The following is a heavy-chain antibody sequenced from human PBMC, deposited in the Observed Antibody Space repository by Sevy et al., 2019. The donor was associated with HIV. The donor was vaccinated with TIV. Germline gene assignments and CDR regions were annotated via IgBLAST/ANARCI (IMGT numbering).Heavy chain of an antibody. J-gene: IGHJ4*02. V-gene: IGHV3-48*01. Sequence: RGFLRLSCAASGFTFRTYSMNWVRQAPGKGLEWLSYISRSSRTIYYADSVEGRFTISRDNAKNSLYLQMNSLRAEDTTVYYCARAYSGGWTQGAWTDYWGQGTLVIVSS. CDR2: ISRSSRTI. CDR3: ARAYSGGWTQGAWTDY. D-gene: IGHD6-19*01. CDR1: GFTFRTYS.